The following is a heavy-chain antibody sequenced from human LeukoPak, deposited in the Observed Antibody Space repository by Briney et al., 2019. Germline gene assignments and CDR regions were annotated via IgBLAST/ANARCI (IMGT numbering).Heavy chain of an antibody. J-gene: IGHJ4*02. CDR2: IYSGGST. V-gene: IGHV3-66*02. Sequence: GGSLRLSCAASGFTFSSYSVNWVRQAPGKGLEWVSVIYSGGSTYYADSVKGRFTISRDNPKNTLYLQMNSLRAEDTAVYYCARDRAAAAGTFDYWGQGALVTVSS. D-gene: IGHD6-13*01. CDR1: GFTFSSYS. CDR3: ARDRAAAAGTFDY.